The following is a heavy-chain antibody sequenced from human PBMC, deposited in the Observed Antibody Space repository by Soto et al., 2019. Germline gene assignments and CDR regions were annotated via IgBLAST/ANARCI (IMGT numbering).Heavy chain of an antibody. CDR3: ARDGHGMDV. Sequence: QVQLQESGPGLVRPSETLSLTCTVSGGSVTTGSYNWSWIRRPPGKGLEWIGNLFFTGITHYNPSLNSRVTMSVDTSKNQFSLTVTSVTAADTAVYYCARDGHGMDVWGQGTTVTVSS. CDR2: LFFTGIT. CDR1: GGSVTTGSYN. V-gene: IGHV4-61*01. J-gene: IGHJ6*02.